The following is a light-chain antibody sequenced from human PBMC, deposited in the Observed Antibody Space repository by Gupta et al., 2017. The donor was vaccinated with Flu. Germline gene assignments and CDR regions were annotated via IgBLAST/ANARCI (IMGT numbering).Light chain of an antibody. CDR1: RSVKTW. V-gene: IGKV1-5*03. CDR2: QAS. Sequence: DFEMTQSPSTLSAFIGDRVTITCRASRSVKTWLAWFQRKPGEVPKLLIHQASTLENGVPSRFSGSGSGTEFTLTSSSRQHDDLATYYCQQYYGPWTFGQGTKVEIK. J-gene: IGKJ1*01. CDR3: QQYYGPWT.